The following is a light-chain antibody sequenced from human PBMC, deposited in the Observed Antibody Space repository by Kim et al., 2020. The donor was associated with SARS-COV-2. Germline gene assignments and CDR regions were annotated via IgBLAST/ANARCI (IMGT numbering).Light chain of an antibody. Sequence: SSELTQDPAVSVALGQTVTITCQGDSLRKYYATWYQQRARQAPVLVFFAKDKRPSGVPDRFSGSASGNTASLTITGAQAADEANYYCKSCDSRAKVVFGGGTKLTVL. CDR1: SLRKYY. CDR3: KSCDSRAKVV. V-gene: IGLV3-19*01. J-gene: IGLJ2*01. CDR2: AKD.